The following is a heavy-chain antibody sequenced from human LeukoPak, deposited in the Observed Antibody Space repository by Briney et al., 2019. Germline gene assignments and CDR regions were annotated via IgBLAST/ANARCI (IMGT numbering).Heavy chain of an antibody. CDR2: IYWDDDK. CDR1: GFSLSTSGVG. CDR3: AHSIAAAPPGEWGFDP. Sequence: SGPTLVKPTQTLTLTCTFSGFSLSTSGVGVGWIRQPPGKALEWLALIYWDDDKRYSPSLKSRLTITKDTSKNQVVLTMTNMDPVDTATYYCAHSIAAAPPGEWGFDPWGQGTLVTVSS. V-gene: IGHV2-5*02. D-gene: IGHD6-13*01. J-gene: IGHJ5*02.